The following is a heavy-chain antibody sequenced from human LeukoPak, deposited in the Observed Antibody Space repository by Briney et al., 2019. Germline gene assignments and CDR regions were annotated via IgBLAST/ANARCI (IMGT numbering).Heavy chain of an antibody. D-gene: IGHD3-10*01. V-gene: IGHV3-48*02. Sequence: GGSLRLSCAASGFTFSSYSMNWVRQAPGKGLEWVSYISSSSSTIYYADSVKGRFTISRDNAKNSLYPQMNSLRDEDTAVYYCARAASQGLWFRENKGPMDVWGKGTTVTVSS. CDR1: GFTFSSYS. J-gene: IGHJ6*04. CDR3: ARAASQGLWFRENKGPMDV. CDR2: ISSSSSTI.